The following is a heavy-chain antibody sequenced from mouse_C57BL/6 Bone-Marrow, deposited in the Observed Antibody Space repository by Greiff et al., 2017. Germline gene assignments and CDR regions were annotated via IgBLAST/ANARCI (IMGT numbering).Heavy chain of an antibody. V-gene: IGHV3-6*01. CDR2: ISYDGSN. J-gene: IGHJ1*03. CDR3: ARWGDYDGYFDV. Sequence: EVKLVESGPGLVKPSQSLSLTCSVTGYSITSGYYWNWIRQFPGNKLEWMGYISYDGSNNYNPSLKNRISITRDTSKNQFFLKLNSVTTEDTATYYCARWGDYDGYFDVWGTGTTVTVSS. CDR1: GYSITSGYY. D-gene: IGHD2-4*01.